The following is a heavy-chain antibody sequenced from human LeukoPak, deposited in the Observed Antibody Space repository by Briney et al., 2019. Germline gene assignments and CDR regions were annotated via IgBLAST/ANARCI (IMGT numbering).Heavy chain of an antibody. V-gene: IGHV4-59*02. D-gene: IGHD6-6*01. CDR1: GGSVSSHY. CDR3: ARDGEYSSSPGAFDI. Sequence: SETLSLTCTVSGGSVSSHYWSWIRQPPGKGLEWIGYIYYSGSTNYNPSLKSRVTISVDTSKNQFSLKLSSVTAADTAVYYCARDGEYSSSPGAFDIWGQGTMVTVSS. CDR2: IYYSGST. J-gene: IGHJ3*02.